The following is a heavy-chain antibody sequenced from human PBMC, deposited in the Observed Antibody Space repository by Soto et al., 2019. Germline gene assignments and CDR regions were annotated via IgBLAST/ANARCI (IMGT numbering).Heavy chain of an antibody. D-gene: IGHD5-18*01. J-gene: IGHJ6*03. CDR3: ASAASGYSYGKRYYYYYYMDV. CDR2: INSDGSST. Sequence: GGSLRLSCAASGFTFSSYWMHWVRQAPGKGLVWVSRINSDGSSTSYADSVKGRFTISRDNAKNTLYLQMNSLRAEDTAVYYCASAASGYSYGKRYYYYYYMDVWGKGTTVTVSS. CDR1: GFTFSSYW. V-gene: IGHV3-74*01.